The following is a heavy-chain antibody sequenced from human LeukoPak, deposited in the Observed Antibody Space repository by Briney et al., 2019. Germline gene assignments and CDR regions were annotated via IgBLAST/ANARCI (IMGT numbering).Heavy chain of an antibody. V-gene: IGHV3-30*04. Sequence: TGGSLRLSCAASGFTFSSYAMHWVRQAPGKGLEWVAVISYDGSNKYYADSVKGRFTISRDNSKNTPYLQMNSLRAEDTAVYYCARRGIVVVMWDYWGQGTLVTVSS. CDR3: ARRGIVVVMWDY. CDR1: GFTFSSYA. J-gene: IGHJ4*02. CDR2: ISYDGSNK. D-gene: IGHD3-22*01.